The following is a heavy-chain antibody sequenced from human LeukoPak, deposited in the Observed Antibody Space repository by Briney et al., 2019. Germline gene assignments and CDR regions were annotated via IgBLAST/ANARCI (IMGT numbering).Heavy chain of an antibody. CDR1: GFTVSSNY. J-gene: IGHJ4*02. CDR3: AKAVGGISWSFDY. CDR2: ISHDGSDK. D-gene: IGHD6-13*01. Sequence: PGGSLRLSCAASGFTVSSNYMSWVRQTPGKGLEWVAVISHDGSDKNYADSVKGRFTISRDNSNSTLYLQMDSLRGDDAAVYYCAKAVGGISWSFDYWGQGTLVTVSS. V-gene: IGHV3-30*18.